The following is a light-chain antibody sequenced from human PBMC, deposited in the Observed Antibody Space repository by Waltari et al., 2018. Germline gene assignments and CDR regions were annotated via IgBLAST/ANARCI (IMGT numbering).Light chain of an antibody. J-gene: IGLJ2*01. Sequence: QSALTHPASVSGSPGHSITISCTGTSSDVGGHNYVSWYQQHPGKAPKLMIYDVSNRPSGVSNRFSGSKSGNTASLTISGLQAEDETDYYCSSYTSSSTVVFGGGTKLTVL. V-gene: IGLV2-14*01. CDR1: SSDVGGHNY. CDR3: SSYTSSSTVV. CDR2: DVS.